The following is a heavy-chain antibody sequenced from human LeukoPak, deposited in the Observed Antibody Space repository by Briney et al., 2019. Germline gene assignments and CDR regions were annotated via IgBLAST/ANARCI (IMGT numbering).Heavy chain of an antibody. CDR2: MNFNSGKT. Sequence: ASVKVSCKTSENTFTDYDINWVRQATGQGLEWMGWMNFNSGKTGYVQRFQGRVTTTRNTSISTAYMELSSLRSGDAAVYYCARVRYDYVWGSPPAFDLWGQGTMVTVSS. V-gene: IGHV1-8*03. CDR3: ARVRYDYVWGSPPAFDL. CDR1: ENTFTDYD. D-gene: IGHD3-16*01. J-gene: IGHJ3*01.